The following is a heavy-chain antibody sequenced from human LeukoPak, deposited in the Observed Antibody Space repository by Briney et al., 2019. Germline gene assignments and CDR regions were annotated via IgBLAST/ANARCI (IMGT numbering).Heavy chain of an antibody. CDR1: GFTFSDYY. Sequence: PGGSLRLSCAASGFTFSDYYMSWIRQAPGKGLEWVSSISSSSSYIYYADSVKGRFTISRDNAKNSLYLQMNSLRAEDTAVYYCARDLGYSSPPDWYFDLWGRGTLVTVSS. CDR3: ARDLGYSSPPDWYFDL. CDR2: ISSSSSYI. J-gene: IGHJ2*01. D-gene: IGHD6-13*01. V-gene: IGHV3-11*06.